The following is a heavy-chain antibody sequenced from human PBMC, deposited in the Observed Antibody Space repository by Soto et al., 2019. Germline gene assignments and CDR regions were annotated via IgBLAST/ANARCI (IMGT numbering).Heavy chain of an antibody. Sequence: PGGSLRLSCAASKFTFSNSWMHWVRQAPGKGLVWVSRMNNDGSSISYADSVKGRFTISRDNAKNTLYLQMNSLRVEDTAVYYCARAGGTAALDYWGQGTLVTVSS. CDR1: KFTFSNSW. D-gene: IGHD1-7*01. V-gene: IGHV3-74*01. J-gene: IGHJ4*02. CDR3: ARAGGTAALDY. CDR2: MNNDGSSI.